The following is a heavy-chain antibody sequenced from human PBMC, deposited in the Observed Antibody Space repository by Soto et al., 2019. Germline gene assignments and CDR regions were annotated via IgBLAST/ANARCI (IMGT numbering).Heavy chain of an antibody. CDR1: GFTFSSYA. V-gene: IGHV3-23*01. CDR3: AKVGPTSGWYYFDY. D-gene: IGHD6-19*01. J-gene: IGHJ4*02. Sequence: VQLLESGGGLVQPGGSLRLSCAAAGFTFSSYAMTWVRQAPGKGLEWVSTISGSGGSAFYADSVKGRFTISRDNSKNTLYLQMNSLRAEDTAVYYCAKVGPTSGWYYFDYRGQGTLVTVSS. CDR2: ISGSGGSA.